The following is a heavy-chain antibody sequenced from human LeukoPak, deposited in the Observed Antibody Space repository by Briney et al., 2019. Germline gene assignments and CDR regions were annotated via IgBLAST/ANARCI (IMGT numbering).Heavy chain of an antibody. Sequence: GGSLRLSCAASGFTFSSYSMNWVRQAPGKGLEWVSSISSSSSYIYYADSVKGRLTISRDNAKNSLYLQMNSLRAEDTAVYYCARSIHAYYGMGVWGQGTTVTVSS. CDR1: GFTFSSYS. J-gene: IGHJ6*02. CDR3: ARSIHAYYGMGV. CDR2: ISSSSSYI. V-gene: IGHV3-21*01.